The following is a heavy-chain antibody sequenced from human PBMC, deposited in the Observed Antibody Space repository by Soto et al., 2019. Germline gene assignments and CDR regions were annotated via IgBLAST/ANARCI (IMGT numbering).Heavy chain of an antibody. CDR3: AREQRVPKNSSTSCYFPPLFRYYYCYMDV. D-gene: IGHD2-2*01. Sequence: QVQLVQSGAEVKKPGASVKVSCKASGYTFTGYYMHWVRQAPGQGLEWMGWINPNSGGTNYAQKFQGWVTMTRDTSISTAYMELSRLRSDDTAVYYCAREQRVPKNSSTSCYFPPLFRYYYCYMDVWGKGTTVTVSS. V-gene: IGHV1-2*04. J-gene: IGHJ6*03. CDR2: INPNSGGT. CDR1: GYTFTGYY.